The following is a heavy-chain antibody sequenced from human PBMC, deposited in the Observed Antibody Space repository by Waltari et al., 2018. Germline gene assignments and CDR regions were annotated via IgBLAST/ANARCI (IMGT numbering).Heavy chain of an antibody. D-gene: IGHD1-1*01. J-gene: IGHJ4*02. V-gene: IGHV4-61*02. CDR1: GASVSSGDSY. CDR3: ARAAGGWNGFDY. Sequence: QAQLQESGPRLVKPSQTLSLTCTVSGASVSSGDSYWSWVRQPAGKGLEWIGRLYYSGTTAYNPSLKSRVTISVDTSKNQFSLKLSSVTAADTAVYYCARAAGGWNGFDYWGQGTLVTVSS. CDR2: LYYSGTT.